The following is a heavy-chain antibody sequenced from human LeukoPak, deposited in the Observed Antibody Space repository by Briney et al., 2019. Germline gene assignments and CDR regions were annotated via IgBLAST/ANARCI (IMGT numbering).Heavy chain of an antibody. CDR2: ISAGADYT. CDR3: AKDSGGRNVVWGAFDI. D-gene: IGHD2-2*01. Sequence: GGSLRLSCAASGLTFNKFAMSWVRQAPGKGLEWVSGISAGADYTYYADSVKGRFTISRDNSKNTLYLQMNSLRAEDTAVCYCAKDSGGRNVVWGAFDIWGQGTVVTVSS. V-gene: IGHV3-23*01. J-gene: IGHJ3*02. CDR1: GLTFNKFA.